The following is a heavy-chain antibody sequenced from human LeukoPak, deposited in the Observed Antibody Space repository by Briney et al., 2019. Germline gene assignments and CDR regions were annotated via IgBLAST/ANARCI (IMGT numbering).Heavy chain of an antibody. V-gene: IGHV4-59*01. CDR1: GGSISTYY. D-gene: IGHD3-22*01. J-gene: IGHJ5*02. CDR3: AGDSSGLNWFDP. Sequence: PSGTLSLTCAASGGSISTYYWSWVRQPPGKGLEWIWYIYYSGSTNYNPYLKSRVSISVATSTTQFSLKMSSVTAADTAVYYCAGDSSGLNWFDPWGQGTLVTVSS. CDR2: IYYSGST.